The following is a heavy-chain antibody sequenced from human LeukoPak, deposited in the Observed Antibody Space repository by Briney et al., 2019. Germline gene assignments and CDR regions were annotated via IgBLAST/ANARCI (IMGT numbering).Heavy chain of an antibody. V-gene: IGHV4-59*01. CDR2: IYYSGST. CDR1: GGSISSYY. J-gene: IGHJ6*03. CDR3: ARAGSSGYPYYYYMDV. D-gene: IGHD3-22*01. Sequence: SETLSLTCTVSGGSISSYYWSWIRQPPGKGLEWIGYIYYSGSTNYNPSLKSRATISVDTSKNQFSLKLSSVTAADTAVYYCARAGSSGYPYYYYMDVWGKGTTVTVSS.